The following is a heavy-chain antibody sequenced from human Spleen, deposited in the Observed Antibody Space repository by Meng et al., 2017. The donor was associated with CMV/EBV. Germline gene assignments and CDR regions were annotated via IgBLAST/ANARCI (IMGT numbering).Heavy chain of an antibody. CDR1: GFTFSTYW. CDR3: ARGPSRLHLAYYFDY. Sequence: GESLKISCAASGFTFSTYWMTWVRQAPGKGLEWVANIKQDGGDKYYVDSVKGRFTISRDNAKNSLYLQLSSLRAEDTAVYYCARGPSRLHLAYYFDYWGQGALVTVSS. CDR2: IKQDGGDK. D-gene: IGHD4-11*01. V-gene: IGHV3-7*01. J-gene: IGHJ4*02.